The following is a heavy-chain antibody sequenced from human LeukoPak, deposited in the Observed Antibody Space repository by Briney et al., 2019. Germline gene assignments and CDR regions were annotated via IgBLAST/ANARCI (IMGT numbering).Heavy chain of an antibody. CDR1: GFTFSSYW. Sequence: GGSLRLSCAASGFTFSSYWMSWVRQAPGKGLEWVANIKQDGSEKYYVDSVKGRFTISRDNAKNSLYLQMNCLRAEDTAVYYCARVAGDYDFWSGYPFYYYYYMDVWGKGTTVTVSS. CDR2: IKQDGSEK. CDR3: ARVAGDYDFWSGYPFYYYYYMDV. V-gene: IGHV3-7*01. J-gene: IGHJ6*03. D-gene: IGHD3-3*01.